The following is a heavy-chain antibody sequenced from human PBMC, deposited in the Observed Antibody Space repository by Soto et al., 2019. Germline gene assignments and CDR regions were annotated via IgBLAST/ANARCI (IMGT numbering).Heavy chain of an antibody. J-gene: IGHJ4*02. CDR2: ISGSGEKT. D-gene: IGHD6-6*01. V-gene: IGHV3-23*01. Sequence: PGGSLSLSCVASVFNFRYNAMSWVRQAPRKGLQWVSTISGSGEKTYYADSVKGRFTISSDRSKNTLYLQRDSRRAEDTAVYYRASLPGGTAPRPDYWGQGTMVTVSS. CDR3: ASLPGGTAPRPDY. CDR1: VFNFRYNA.